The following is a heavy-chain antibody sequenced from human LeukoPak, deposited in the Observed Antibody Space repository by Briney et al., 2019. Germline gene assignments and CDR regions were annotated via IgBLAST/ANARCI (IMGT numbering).Heavy chain of an antibody. CDR1: GGSFSGYY. CDR2: INHSGST. J-gene: IGHJ6*02. V-gene: IGHV4-34*01. D-gene: IGHD3-3*01. CDR3: ARGLTYYDFWSGYRGYYYYGMDV. Sequence: SETLSLTCAVYGGSFSGYYWSWIRQPPGKGLEWIGEINHSGSTNYNPSLKSRVTISVDTSKNQFSLKLSSVTAADTAVYYCARGLTYYDFWSGYRGYYYYGMDVWGQGTTVTVSS.